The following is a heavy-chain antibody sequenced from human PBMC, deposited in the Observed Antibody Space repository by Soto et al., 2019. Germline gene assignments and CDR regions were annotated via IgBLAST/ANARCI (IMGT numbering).Heavy chain of an antibody. D-gene: IGHD6-13*01. CDR3: AKESASAWYPLDD. V-gene: IGHV3-23*01. Sequence: EVQLLESGGGLVQPGGSLRLSCAVSGFALTDYAMTWVRQAPGKGLEWVSAISGSGGSTFYADSVKGRFTVFTDSSKNTVFLQMNSLRADDTAIYYCAKESASAWYPLDDGGQGTLVTVSS. CDR2: ISGSGGST. CDR1: GFALTDYA. J-gene: IGHJ4*02.